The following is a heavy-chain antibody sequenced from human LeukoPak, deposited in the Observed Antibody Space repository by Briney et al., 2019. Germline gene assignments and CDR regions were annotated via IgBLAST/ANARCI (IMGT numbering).Heavy chain of an antibody. Sequence: GGSLRLSCAASGFTFSSYWMSWVRQAPGKGLEWVANIKQDGSEKYYVESVKGRFTISGDNSKNTLYLQMNSLRADDTAVYYCAHGTMYQLDSWGQGTLVTVSS. CDR1: GFTFSSYW. D-gene: IGHD2-2*01. J-gene: IGHJ4*02. CDR3: AHGTMYQLDS. CDR2: IKQDGSEK. V-gene: IGHV3-7*03.